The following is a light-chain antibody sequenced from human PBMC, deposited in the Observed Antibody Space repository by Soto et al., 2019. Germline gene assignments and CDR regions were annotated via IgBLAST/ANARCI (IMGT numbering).Light chain of an antibody. J-gene: IGKJ3*01. Sequence: VVLTQSPGTLSLYPGQRATLSFRASQSLSSSFLAWYQQKPGQAPRLLIYDASNRATGIPARFSGSGSGTDFTLTISSLEPEDFAVYYCQQRSNWLFGPGTKVDIK. V-gene: IGKV3D-20*02. CDR1: QSLSSSF. CDR2: DAS. CDR3: QQRSNWL.